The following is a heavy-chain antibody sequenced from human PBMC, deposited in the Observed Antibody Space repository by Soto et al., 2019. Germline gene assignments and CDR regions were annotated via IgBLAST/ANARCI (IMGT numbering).Heavy chain of an antibody. V-gene: IGHV3-23*01. CDR3: AKPFVYDFWSGYTH. D-gene: IGHD3-3*01. CDR2: ISGSGGST. CDR1: GFTFSSYA. J-gene: IGHJ4*02. Sequence: EVQLLESGGGLVQPGGSLRLSCAASGFTFSSYAMSWVRQAPGKGLEWVSAISGSGGSTYYADSVKGRFTISRDNSKNTRYLQMNSLRAEDTAVYYCAKPFVYDFWSGYTHWGQGTLVTVSS.